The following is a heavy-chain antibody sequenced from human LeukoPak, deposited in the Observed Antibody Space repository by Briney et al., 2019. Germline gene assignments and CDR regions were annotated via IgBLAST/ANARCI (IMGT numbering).Heavy chain of an antibody. CDR3: ARSRDGYNPYYFDY. Sequence: SETLSLTCTVSGGSISSYYWSWIRQPPGKGLEWIGYIYYSGSTNYNPSLKSRVTISVDTSKNQFSLKLSSLTAADTAVYYCARSRDGYNPYYFDYWGQGTLVTVSS. D-gene: IGHD5-24*01. CDR2: IYYSGST. V-gene: IGHV4-59*08. CDR1: GGSISSYY. J-gene: IGHJ4*02.